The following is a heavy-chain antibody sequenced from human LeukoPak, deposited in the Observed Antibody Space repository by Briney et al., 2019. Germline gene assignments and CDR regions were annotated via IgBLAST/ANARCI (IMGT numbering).Heavy chain of an antibody. D-gene: IGHD4-17*01. V-gene: IGHV1-69*05. CDR1: GGTFSGYA. J-gene: IGHJ3*02. Sequence: ASVKVSCKASGGTFSGYAISWVRQAPGQGLEWMGGIIPIFGTANYAQKFRGRVTITTDESTSTAYMELSSLRSEDTAVYYCARTTDYGDYARAFDTWGQGTMVTASS. CDR2: IIPIFGTA. CDR3: ARTTDYGDYARAFDT.